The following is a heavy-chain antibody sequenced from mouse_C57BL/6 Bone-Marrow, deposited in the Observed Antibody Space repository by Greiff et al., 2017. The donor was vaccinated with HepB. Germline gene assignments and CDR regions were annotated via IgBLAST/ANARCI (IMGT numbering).Heavy chain of an antibody. CDR2: IWSGGST. CDR1: GFSLTSYG. Sequence: QVQLQQSGPGLVQPSQSLSITCTVSGFSLTSYGVHWVRQPPGKGLEWLGVIWSGGSTDYNAAFISRLSISKDNSKSKVFFKMNSLQADDTAIYYCAKKGAYYSNLYAMDYWGQGTSVTFSS. V-gene: IGHV2-4*01. D-gene: IGHD2-5*01. J-gene: IGHJ4*01. CDR3: AKKGAYYSNLYAMDY.